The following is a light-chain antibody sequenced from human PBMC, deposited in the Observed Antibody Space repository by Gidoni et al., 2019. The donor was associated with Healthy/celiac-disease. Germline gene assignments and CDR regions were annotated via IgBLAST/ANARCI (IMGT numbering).Light chain of an antibody. Sequence: VMTHSPLSLPVTPGEPASISCRSSQTLLHRNGYNYLAWYLQKPGQSRQLLIYVGSNGASGVPDRFSGRGGGKEFTLKISRVEAEDVGVYYWMQALQTPCTFGPGTKVDIK. CDR2: VGS. J-gene: IGKJ3*01. CDR3: MQALQTPCT. CDR1: QTLLHRNGYNY. V-gene: IGKV2-28*01.